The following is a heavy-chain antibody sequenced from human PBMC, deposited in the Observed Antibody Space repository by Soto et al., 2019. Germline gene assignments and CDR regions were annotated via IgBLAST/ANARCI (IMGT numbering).Heavy chain of an antibody. V-gene: IGHV1-46*01. Sequence: ASVKVSCKASGYIFTTYYVHWVRQAPGEGLEWMGIIDPSGGSTNYAQRFQGRVTMTRDTSTSTVYMELSSLRSEDTALYYCAKDSFAWYNFYYYHAIDVWGQRTTVTGSS. D-gene: IGHD1-1*01. J-gene: IGHJ6*02. CDR2: IDPSGGST. CDR1: GYIFTTYY. CDR3: AKDSFAWYNFYYYHAIDV.